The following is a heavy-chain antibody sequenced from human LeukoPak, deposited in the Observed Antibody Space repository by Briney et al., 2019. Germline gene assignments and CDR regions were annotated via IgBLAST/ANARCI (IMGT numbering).Heavy chain of an antibody. V-gene: IGHV3-23*01. Sequence: RRSLRPSCAAAGFTFSNYAIHSVRQAPGRGLEWVSAISATGGSKYYADSVEGRFTISRDNSKNTVHLQMDSLRAEDTAQYYCAKDDFNTGWSRLLDHWGRGTLVAVSS. CDR3: AKDDFNTGWSRLLDH. J-gene: IGHJ4*02. D-gene: IGHD6-19*01. CDR1: GFTFSNYA. CDR2: ISATGGSK.